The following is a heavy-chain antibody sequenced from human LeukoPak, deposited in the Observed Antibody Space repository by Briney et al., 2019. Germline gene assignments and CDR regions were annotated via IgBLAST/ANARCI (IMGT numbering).Heavy chain of an antibody. CDR2: ITSGSTYV. V-gene: IGHV3-21*01. CDR1: GFTFSNYN. J-gene: IGHJ6*03. D-gene: IGHD1-26*01. Sequence: AGGSLRLSCTASGFTFSNYNMNWVRQAPGRGLEWVSSITSGSTYVFYTDSVKGRFTISRDNAKNSLYLQMNSLRAEDTAVYYCARDPYSGAYGDSYYYYMDLWGQGTTVTISS. CDR3: ARDPYSGAYGDSYYYYMDL.